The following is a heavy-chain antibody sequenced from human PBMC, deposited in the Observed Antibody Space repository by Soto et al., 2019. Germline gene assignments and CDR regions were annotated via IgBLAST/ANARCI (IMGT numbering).Heavy chain of an antibody. J-gene: IGHJ6*02. CDR1: GYTLTAYG. CDR2: ISGYNGDT. Sequence: QVRLVQSGAEVQKPGASVKVSCKALGYTLTAYGINWVRQAPGQGLERMGWISGYNGDTNYAQKVQGRVTMTTDTSRSTAYMELRSLRSDDTAVYYCASASSTMIRGVTDVGSGMDVWGQGTTVTVSS. V-gene: IGHV1-18*04. CDR3: ASASSTMIRGVTDVGSGMDV. D-gene: IGHD3-10*01.